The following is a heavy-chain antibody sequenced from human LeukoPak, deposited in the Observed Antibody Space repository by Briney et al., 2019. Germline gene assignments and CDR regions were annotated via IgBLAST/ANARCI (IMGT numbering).Heavy chain of an antibody. J-gene: IGHJ4*02. Sequence: PSETLSLTCTASGGSISSYYWSWIRQPPGKGLEWIGYIYYSGSTNYNPSLKSRVTISVDTSKNQFSLKLSSVTAADTAVYYCARVVITFGGVYYFDYWGQGTLVTVSS. CDR2: IYYSGST. CDR1: GGSISSYY. D-gene: IGHD3-16*01. CDR3: ARVVITFGGVYYFDY. V-gene: IGHV4-59*01.